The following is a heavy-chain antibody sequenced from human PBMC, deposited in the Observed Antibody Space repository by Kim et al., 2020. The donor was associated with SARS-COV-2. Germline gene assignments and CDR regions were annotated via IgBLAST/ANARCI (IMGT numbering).Heavy chain of an antibody. V-gene: IGHV4-34*01. J-gene: IGHJ4*02. D-gene: IGHD6-6*01. CDR2: GST. CDR3: ARIGGSSDY. Sequence: GSTNYKPARKSRVTKSVDTSKNQCSLKMSSVTAADTDVYYCARIGGSSDYWGQGTLVNVS.